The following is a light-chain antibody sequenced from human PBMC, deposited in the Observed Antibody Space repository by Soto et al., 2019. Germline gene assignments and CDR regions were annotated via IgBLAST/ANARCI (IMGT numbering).Light chain of an antibody. Sequence: DVQMTQSPSAMSASVGDRGTITCRARKDISRFVAWCQHKTGKAPERLIYDTSTLQGGVPSRFSGGGSGTEFTLAISGLHPENSATYYCHQIDSFPITVAQGTRLEIK. CDR2: DTS. CDR1: KDISRF. V-gene: IGKV1-17*03. J-gene: IGKJ5*01. CDR3: HQIDSFPIT.